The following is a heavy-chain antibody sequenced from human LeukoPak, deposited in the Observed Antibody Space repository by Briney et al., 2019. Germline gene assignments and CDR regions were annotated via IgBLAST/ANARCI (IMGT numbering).Heavy chain of an antibody. CDR3: ASIYDFWSGYLGHDAFDI. V-gene: IGHV1-69*02. CDR1: GGTFSSYT. J-gene: IGHJ3*02. D-gene: IGHD3-3*01. Sequence: SVKVSCKASGGTFSSYTISWVRQAPGQGLEWMGRIIPILGIANYAQKFQGRVTIAADKSTSTAYMELSSLRSEDTAVYYCASIYDFWSGYLGHDAFDIWGQGTMVTVSS. CDR2: IIPILGIA.